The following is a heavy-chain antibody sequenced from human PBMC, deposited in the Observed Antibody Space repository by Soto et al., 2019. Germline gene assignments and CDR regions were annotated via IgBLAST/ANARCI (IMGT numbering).Heavy chain of an antibody. CDR1: GFTFSSYW. CDR2: INSDGSST. Sequence: DVKLVESGGGLVQPGGSLRVSCAASGFTFSSYWMHWVRQAPGKGLVWVSRINSDGSSTSYADSVKGRFTISRDNAKNTLYLQMNSLRAEDTAIYYCARRGAVAGLHYWGQGTLVTVSS. V-gene: IGHV3-74*01. D-gene: IGHD6-19*01. CDR3: ARRGAVAGLHY. J-gene: IGHJ4*02.